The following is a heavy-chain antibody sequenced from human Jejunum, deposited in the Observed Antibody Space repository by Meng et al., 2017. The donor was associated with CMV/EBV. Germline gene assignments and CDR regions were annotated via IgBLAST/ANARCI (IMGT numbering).Heavy chain of an antibody. D-gene: IGHD3-22*01. V-gene: IGHV3-48*04. Sequence: ASGFTFSDYSLNWVRQAPGKGLEWVSYISSSGTTIYYADSVKGRFTISRDNAKNSLCLQMNSLRAEDTAVYYCARGVYDSSGYYYPWGQGTLVTVSS. J-gene: IGHJ5*02. CDR3: ARGVYDSSGYYYP. CDR1: GFTFSDYS. CDR2: ISSSGTTI.